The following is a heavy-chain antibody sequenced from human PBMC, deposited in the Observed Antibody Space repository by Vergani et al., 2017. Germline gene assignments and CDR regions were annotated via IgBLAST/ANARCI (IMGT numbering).Heavy chain of an antibody. CDR3: ARGPVPAAILVMSGYMDV. J-gene: IGHJ6*03. Sequence: QVQLVQSGAEVKKPGASVKVSCKASGYTFSTYGISWVRQAPGQGLEWMGWISAYNGNTNYPEKFQGRLTMTTDTSTRTAYMELRSLRSDDTAVYYCARGPVPAAILVMSGYMDVWGKGTTVTVSS. V-gene: IGHV1-18*01. D-gene: IGHD2-2*01. CDR2: ISAYNGNT. CDR1: GYTFSTYG.